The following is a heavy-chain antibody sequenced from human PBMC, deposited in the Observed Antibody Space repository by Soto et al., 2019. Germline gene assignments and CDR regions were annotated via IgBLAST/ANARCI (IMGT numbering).Heavy chain of an antibody. V-gene: IGHV3-74*01. CDR2: INGDGSST. D-gene: IGHD5-12*01. Sequence: EVQLVESGGGLVQPGGSLRLSFAAAGFAFDSHWMHWVRQAPGKGLVWVSRINGDGSSTFYADSVKGRFTISRDNARNTVYLQMNSLRAEETAVYYCARGIQWRYGMDVWGKGSTVTVSS. CDR3: ARGIQWRYGMDV. CDR1: GFAFDSHW. J-gene: IGHJ6*04.